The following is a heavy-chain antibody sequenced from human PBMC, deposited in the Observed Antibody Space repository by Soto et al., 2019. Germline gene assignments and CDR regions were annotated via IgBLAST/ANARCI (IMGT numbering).Heavy chain of an antibody. CDR3: ARDLAVYYYDSSGHYSFDY. CDR2: ISAYNGNT. V-gene: IGHV1-18*01. CDR1: GYTFTSYG. D-gene: IGHD3-22*01. Sequence: GASVKVSCKASGYTFTSYGISWVRQAPGQGLEWMGWISAYNGNTNYAQKLQGRVTMTTDTSTSTAYMELRSLRSDDTAVYYCARDLAVYYYDSSGHYSFDYWGQGTLVTVSS. J-gene: IGHJ4*02.